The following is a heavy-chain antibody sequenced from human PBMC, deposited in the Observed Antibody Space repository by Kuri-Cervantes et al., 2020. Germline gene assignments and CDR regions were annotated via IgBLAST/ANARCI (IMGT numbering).Heavy chain of an antibody. D-gene: IGHD4-17*01. CDR1: GFTFSSYA. V-gene: IGHV3-30*01. Sequence: GGSLRLSCAASGFTFSSYAMHWVRQAPGKGLEWVAVISYDGSKTYYADSVKGRFSLSRDNSKNTLFLQMNSLRAEDTAVYYCARGQTTWVTTPDVFDIWGQGTRVTVSS. CDR2: ISYDGSKT. CDR3: ARGQTTWVTTPDVFDI. J-gene: IGHJ3*02.